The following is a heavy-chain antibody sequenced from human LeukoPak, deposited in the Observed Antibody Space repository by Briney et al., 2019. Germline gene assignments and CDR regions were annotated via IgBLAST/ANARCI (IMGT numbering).Heavy chain of an antibody. CDR2: IYTSGST. CDR1: GGSISSGSYY. D-gene: IGHD6-13*01. Sequence: PSETLSLTCTVSGGSISSGSYYWSWIRQPAGKGLEWIGRIYTSGSTNYNPSLKSRVTISVDTSKNQFSLKLSSVTAADTAVYYCARECRAAAGTWSDPWGQGTLVTVSS. J-gene: IGHJ5*02. V-gene: IGHV4-61*02. CDR3: ARECRAAAGTWSDP.